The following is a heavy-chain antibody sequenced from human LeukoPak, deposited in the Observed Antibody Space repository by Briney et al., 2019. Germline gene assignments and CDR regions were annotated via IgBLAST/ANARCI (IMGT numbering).Heavy chain of an antibody. Sequence: PSETLSLTCTVSGGSISSYYWSWIRQPPGKGLEWIGYIYYSGSTNYNPSLKSRVTISVDTSKNQFSLKLSSVTAADTAVYYCARGSGSYLGWFDPWGQGTLVTVSS. J-gene: IGHJ5*02. D-gene: IGHD1-26*01. CDR3: ARGSGSYLGWFDP. V-gene: IGHV4-59*01. CDR2: IYYSGST. CDR1: GGSISSYY.